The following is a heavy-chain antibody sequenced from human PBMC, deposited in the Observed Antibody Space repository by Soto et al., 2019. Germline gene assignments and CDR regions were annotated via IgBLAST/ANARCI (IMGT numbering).Heavy chain of an antibody. CDR2: IYYSGST. V-gene: IGHV4-31*03. D-gene: IGHD3-22*01. Sequence: QVQLQESGPGLVKPSQTLSLTCTVSGGSISSGGYYWSWIRQHPGKGLEWIGYIYYSGSTYYNPSLMSRVTTSVDTSKNQFSLKLRSVTAADTAVYYCAISSGYADWFDPWGQGTLVTVSS. CDR1: GGSISSGGYY. J-gene: IGHJ5*02. CDR3: AISSGYADWFDP.